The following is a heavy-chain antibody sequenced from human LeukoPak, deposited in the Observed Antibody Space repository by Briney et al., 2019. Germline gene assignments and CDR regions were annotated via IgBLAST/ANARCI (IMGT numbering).Heavy chain of an antibody. CDR2: IGSSGSTI. V-gene: IGHV3-11*01. J-gene: IGHJ6*03. D-gene: IGHD5-24*01. Sequence: GGSLRLSCAASGFTFSNYYMSWIRQAPGKGLEWVSYIGSSGSTIYYADSVKGRFTISRDNAKNSLYLQMNSLRAEDTAVYYCARRGGYNWGYYYYYYMDVWGKGTTVTVSS. CDR1: GFTFSNYY. CDR3: ARRGGYNWGYYYYYYMDV.